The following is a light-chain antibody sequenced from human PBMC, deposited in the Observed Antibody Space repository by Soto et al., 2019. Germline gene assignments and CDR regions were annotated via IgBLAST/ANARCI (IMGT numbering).Light chain of an antibody. CDR3: AAWDDSLSGPV. Sequence: QSVLTQPPSASGTPGQRVTISCSGSSSNIGSNYVYWYQQFPGTAPKVLIYSNNQRPSGVPDRFSGSKSGTSASLAISGLRSEDEADYYCAAWDDSLSGPVFGGGTQLTVL. CDR1: SSNIGSNY. CDR2: SNN. V-gene: IGLV1-47*02. J-gene: IGLJ3*02.